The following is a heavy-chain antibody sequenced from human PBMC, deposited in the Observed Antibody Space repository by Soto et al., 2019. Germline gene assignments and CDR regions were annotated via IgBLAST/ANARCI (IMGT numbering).Heavy chain of an antibody. CDR1: GFSISSNY. CDR3: ARGQQVSTIRGVQVFDY. J-gene: IGHJ4*02. D-gene: IGHD3-10*01. Sequence: EVQLVETGGGLIQPGGSLRLSCAASGFSISSNYMTWVRQAPGKGLEWVSLLYSGGTSYYADSVKGRFTISRDNSKNTLFLQMNRLKTEDTAVYYCARGQQVSTIRGVQVFDYWGKGTLVNVSS. CDR2: LYSGGTS. V-gene: IGHV3-53*02.